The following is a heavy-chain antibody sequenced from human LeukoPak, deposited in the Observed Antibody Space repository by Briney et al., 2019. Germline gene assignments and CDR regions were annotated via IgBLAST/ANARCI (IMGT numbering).Heavy chain of an antibody. CDR2: IYYTGTT. CDR1: GGSIRSYY. V-gene: IGHV4-59*01. Sequence: SETLSLTRTVSGGSIRSYYWSCIPDPPGEGLEWSGDIYYTGTTNYNPYLKSRVTISVDTSTNQFSLKLSSVTAADTAVYYCATNLNIYYYYMDVWGKGATVTISS. D-gene: IGHD1/OR15-1a*01. J-gene: IGHJ6*03. CDR3: ATNLNIYYYYMDV.